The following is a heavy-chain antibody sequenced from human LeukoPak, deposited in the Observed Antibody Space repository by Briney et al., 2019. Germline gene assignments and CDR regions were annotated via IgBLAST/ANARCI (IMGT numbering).Heavy chain of an antibody. Sequence: PPETLSLTCAVYGGSFSGYYWSWIRQPPGKGLEWIGEINHSGSTNYNPSLKSRVTISVDTSKNQFSLKLSSVTAADTAVYYCARVWSAGLPDYWGQGTLVTVSS. CDR3: ARVWSAGLPDY. D-gene: IGHD3-10*01. CDR1: GGSFSGYY. J-gene: IGHJ4*02. V-gene: IGHV4-34*01. CDR2: INHSGST.